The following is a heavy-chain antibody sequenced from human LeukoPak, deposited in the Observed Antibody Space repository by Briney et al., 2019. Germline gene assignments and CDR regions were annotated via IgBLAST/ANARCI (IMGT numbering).Heavy chain of an antibody. CDR3: ARYRHLGY. CDR1: GFTFSSYG. J-gene: IGHJ4*02. Sequence: PGGSLRLSCAASGFTFSSYGMHWVRQAPGKGLEWVAVIWYDGSNKYYVDSVKGRFTISRDNGKNSLYLQMNSLRAEDTAVYYCARYRHLGYWGQGTLVTVSS. V-gene: IGHV3-33*01. CDR2: IWYDGSNK.